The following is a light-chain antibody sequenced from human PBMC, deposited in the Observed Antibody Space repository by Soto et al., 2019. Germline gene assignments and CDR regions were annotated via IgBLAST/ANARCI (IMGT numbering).Light chain of an antibody. CDR1: QRVLYSSTNNNY. V-gene: IGKV4-1*01. CDR3: QQYYSTPLT. J-gene: IGKJ5*01. CDR2: WAS. Sequence: DIVMTQSPDSLAVSLGERATINCKSSQRVLYSSTNNNYLAWYQQKPGQPPKLLIYWASTRESGVPDRFSGSGSGTDFTLTISSLQAEDVAVYYCQQYYSTPLTFGQGTRLEIK.